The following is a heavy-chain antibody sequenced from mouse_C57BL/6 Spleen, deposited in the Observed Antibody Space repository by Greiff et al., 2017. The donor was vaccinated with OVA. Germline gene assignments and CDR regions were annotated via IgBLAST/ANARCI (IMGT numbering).Heavy chain of an antibody. CDR1: GFSLTSYG. V-gene: IGHV2-5*01. CDR3: AKNGFYYGSSYDAMDY. Sequence: VQLQQSGPGLVQPSQSLSITCTVSGFSLTSYGVHWVRQSPGKGLEWLGVIWRGGSTDYNAAFMSRLSITKDNSKSQVFFKMNSLQADDTAIYYCAKNGFYYGSSYDAMDYWGQGTSVTVSS. CDR2: IWRGGST. J-gene: IGHJ4*01. D-gene: IGHD1-1*01.